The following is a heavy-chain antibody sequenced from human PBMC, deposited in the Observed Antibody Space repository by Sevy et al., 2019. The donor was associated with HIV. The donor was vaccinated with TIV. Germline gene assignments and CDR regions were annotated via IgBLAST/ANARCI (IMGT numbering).Heavy chain of an antibody. CDR2: IYVGRNT. Sequence: GGSLRLSCAASCFTVTFNSMSWVRQAPGRGLVWVSVIYVGRNTYYADSVKGRFTIFRDSFKDTVDLQMDSLRPEDSGVYYCVRERAGIDHWGQGTLVTVSS. CDR1: CFTVTFNS. CDR3: VRERAGIDH. D-gene: IGHD6-19*01. J-gene: IGHJ4*02. V-gene: IGHV3-53*01.